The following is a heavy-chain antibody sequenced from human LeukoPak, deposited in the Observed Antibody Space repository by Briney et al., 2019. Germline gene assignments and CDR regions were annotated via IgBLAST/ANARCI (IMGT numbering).Heavy chain of an antibody. J-gene: IGHJ5*02. CDR1: GGSFSGYY. CDR3: ARLYIGGYSRSTNYNLFDP. Sequence: PETLSLTCAVYGGSFSGYYWRWIRQPPGKGLEWVGEINHSGTTNYNPPIKSRVTISVDTSKNQFSLNLTSVTAADTAVYYCARLYIGGYSRSTNYNLFDPWGQGTLVTVSS. CDR2: INHSGTT. D-gene: IGHD6-13*01. V-gene: IGHV4-34*01.